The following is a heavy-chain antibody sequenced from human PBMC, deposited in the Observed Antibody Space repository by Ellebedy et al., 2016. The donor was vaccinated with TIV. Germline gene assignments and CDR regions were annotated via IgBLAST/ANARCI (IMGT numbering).Heavy chain of an antibody. V-gene: IGHV1-2*02. D-gene: IGHD5-18*01. J-gene: IGHJ6*02. CDR3: ARERDASMASYYYYGMDV. CDR2: INPNSGGT. Sequence: AASVKVSCKASGYTFTNNYIHWVRQAPGQGLEWMGWINPNSGGTNLPQKFQGRVTMTRDRSISTAYMELSRLRSDDTAVYYCARERDASMASYYYYGMDVWGQGTTVTVSS. CDR1: GYTFTNNY.